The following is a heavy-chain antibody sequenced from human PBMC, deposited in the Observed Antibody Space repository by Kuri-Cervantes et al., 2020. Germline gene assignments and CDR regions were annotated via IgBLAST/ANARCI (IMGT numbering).Heavy chain of an antibody. CDR2: IKQDGSEK. J-gene: IGHJ4*02. CDR1: GFTFSNYW. CDR3: TRRLES. V-gene: IGHV3-7*01. Sequence: GESLKISCAASGFTFSNYWMSWVRQAPGKGLEWVANIKQDGSEKYYVDSVKGRFTISRDNAKNSLYLQMNNLRAEDTAVYYCTRRLESWGQGTLVTVSS.